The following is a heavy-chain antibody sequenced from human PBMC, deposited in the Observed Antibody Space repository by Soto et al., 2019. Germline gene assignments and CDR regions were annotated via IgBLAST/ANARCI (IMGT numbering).Heavy chain of an antibody. CDR2: INPSGGST. CDR3: ARDLAPLRGTLYETYYYYYYYMDV. D-gene: IGHD1-7*01. V-gene: IGHV1-46*01. CDR1: GYTFTSYY. J-gene: IGHJ6*03. Sequence: ASVKVSCQASGYTFTSYYMHWVRQAPGQGLEWMGIINPSGGSTSYAQKFQGRVTMTTDTSTSTAYMELRSLRSDDTAVYYCARDLAPLRGTLYETYYYYYYYMDVWGKGTTVTVSS.